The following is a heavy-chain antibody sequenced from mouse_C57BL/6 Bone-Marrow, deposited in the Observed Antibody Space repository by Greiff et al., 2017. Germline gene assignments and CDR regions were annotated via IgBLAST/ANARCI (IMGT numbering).Heavy chain of an antibody. CDR2: IWCGGST. CDR3: AKPAWFAY. V-gene: IGHV2-2*01. Sequence: QVQLQQSGPGLVQPSQSLSITCTVSGFSLPIYGVHWVRQSPGKGLECLGVIWCGGSTDYNAAFISRLSISKDNSKSQVVFKMNSLQADDTAIYYCAKPAWFAYWGQGTLVTVSA. CDR1: GFSLPIYG. J-gene: IGHJ3*01.